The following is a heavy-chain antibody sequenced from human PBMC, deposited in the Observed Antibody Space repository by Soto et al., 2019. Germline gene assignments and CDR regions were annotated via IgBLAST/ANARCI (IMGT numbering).Heavy chain of an antibody. J-gene: IGHJ5*02. D-gene: IGHD6-19*01. CDR1: GYTFTSYY. V-gene: IGHV1-46*01. Sequence: GASVQVSCKASGYTFTSYYMHWVRQAPGQGLEWMGIINPSGGSTSYAQKFQGRVTMTRDTSTSTIYMALSSLRSEDTAVYYCARGTFSGWQNLWGQGTLVTVSS. CDR3: ARGTFSGWQNL. CDR2: INPSGGST.